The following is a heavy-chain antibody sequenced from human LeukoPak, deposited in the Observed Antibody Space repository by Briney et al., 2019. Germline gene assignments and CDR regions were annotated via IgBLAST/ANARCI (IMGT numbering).Heavy chain of an antibody. V-gene: IGHV3-7*03. Sequence: GGSLRLSCAVSGFTFSNSWMYWVRQAPGKGLEGVANIKSDGSGISYVDSVKGRFIISRDNARNSLYLQMNSLRVEDTAVYFCAGGNSMDVWGKGTAVTVSS. CDR3: AGGNSMDV. CDR2: IKSDGSGI. CDR1: GFTFSNSW. J-gene: IGHJ6*04. D-gene: IGHD1/OR15-1a*01.